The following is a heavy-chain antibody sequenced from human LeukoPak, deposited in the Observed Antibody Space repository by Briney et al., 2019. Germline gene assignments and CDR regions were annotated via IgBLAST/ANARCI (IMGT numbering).Heavy chain of an antibody. CDR2: ISWNSGSI. J-gene: IGHJ4*02. CDR3: AKGIKTGVVAGTMGY. CDR1: GFTFDDYA. Sequence: PGRSLRLSCAASGFTFDDYAMHWVRQAPGKGLEWVSGISWNSGSIGYADSVKGRFTISRDNAKNSLYLQMNSLRAEDTALYYCAKGIKTGVVAGTMGYWGQGTLVTVSS. D-gene: IGHD6-19*01. V-gene: IGHV3-9*01.